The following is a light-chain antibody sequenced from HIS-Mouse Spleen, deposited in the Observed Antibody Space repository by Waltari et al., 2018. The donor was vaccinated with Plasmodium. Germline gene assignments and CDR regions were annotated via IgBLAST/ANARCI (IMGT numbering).Light chain of an antibody. Sequence: SYELTQPPSVSVSPGQTASITCSGDKLGDKYACWYQQKTGQSPVLVIYQDSKRPSGIPERVSGSNSGNTATLTISGTQAMDEADYYCQAWDSSTVVFGGGTKLTVV. CDR2: QDS. J-gene: IGLJ2*01. CDR3: QAWDSSTVV. V-gene: IGLV3-1*01. CDR1: KLGDKY.